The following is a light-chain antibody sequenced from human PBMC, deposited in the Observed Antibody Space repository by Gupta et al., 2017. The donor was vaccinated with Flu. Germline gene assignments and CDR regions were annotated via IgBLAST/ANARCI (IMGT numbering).Light chain of an antibody. V-gene: IGKV1-5*03. CDR3: QQDNSYSGT. CDR2: KAS. CDR1: QSISSW. J-gene: IGKJ1*01. Sequence: PSTPSASGGDRVTITCRASQSISSWLAWYQQKPGKAPKLLIYKASSLESGVPSRFSGSGSGTEFTLTISSLQPDDFATYYCQQDNSYSGTFGQGTKVEIK.